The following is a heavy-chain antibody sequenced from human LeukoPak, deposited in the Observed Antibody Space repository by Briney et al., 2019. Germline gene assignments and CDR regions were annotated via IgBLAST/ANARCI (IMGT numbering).Heavy chain of an antibody. J-gene: IGHJ6*02. CDR2: ISYDGSNK. CDR3: AKSVDIVLTSQGGMDV. V-gene: IGHV3-30*18. CDR1: GFTFSSYG. Sequence: HAGGSLRLSCAASGFTFSSYGMHWVRQAPGKGLEWVAVISYDGSNKYYADSVKGRFTISRDNSKNTLYLQMNSLRAEDTAVYYCAKSVDIVLTSQGGMDVWGQGTTVTVSS. D-gene: IGHD2-8*01.